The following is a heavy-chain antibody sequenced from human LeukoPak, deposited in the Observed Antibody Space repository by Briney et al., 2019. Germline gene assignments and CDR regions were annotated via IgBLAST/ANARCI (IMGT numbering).Heavy chain of an antibody. CDR1: GYTFTSHD. J-gene: IGHJ6*02. D-gene: IGHD5-18*01. CDR3: AKISVDTAMVTYYYGMDV. CDR2: MNPNSGNT. V-gene: IGHV1-8*01. Sequence: ASVKVSCKASGYTFTSHDINWVRQATGQGLEWMGWMNPNSGNTGYAQKFQGRVTMTRNTSISTAYMELSSLRSEDTAVYYCAKISVDTAMVTYYYGMDVWGQGTTVTVSS.